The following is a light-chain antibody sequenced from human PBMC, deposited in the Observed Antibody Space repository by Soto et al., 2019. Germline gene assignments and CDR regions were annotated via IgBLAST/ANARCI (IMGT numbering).Light chain of an antibody. CDR3: QQSYITPPIT. CDR2: AAS. CDR1: QSVSRY. V-gene: IGKV1-39*01. Sequence: QMTQTPSSLSALVGDRVTITCRVSQSVSRYLNWYQHKPGKAPKLLINAASNLRSGVPSRFSGSGSGTDFTLTIDGLQPEDFAVYYCQQSYITPPITFGQGTLLEVK. J-gene: IGKJ5*01.